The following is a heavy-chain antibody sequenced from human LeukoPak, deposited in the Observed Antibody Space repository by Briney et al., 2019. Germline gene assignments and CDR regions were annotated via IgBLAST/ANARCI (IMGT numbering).Heavy chain of an antibody. Sequence: NPSETLSLTCTVSGGSISSYYWSWIRQPPGKGLEWIGYIYYSGSTNYNPSLKSRVTISVDTSKNQFSLKLSSVTAADTAVYYCARARVGATNNFDYWGQGTLVTVSS. V-gene: IGHV4-59*01. D-gene: IGHD1-26*01. CDR3: ARARVGATNNFDY. CDR1: GGSISSYY. J-gene: IGHJ4*02. CDR2: IYYSGST.